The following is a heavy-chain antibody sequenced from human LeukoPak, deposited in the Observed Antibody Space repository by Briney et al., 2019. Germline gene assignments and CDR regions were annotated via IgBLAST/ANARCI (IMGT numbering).Heavy chain of an antibody. V-gene: IGHV3-43*02. CDR1: GFTFDDYA. CDR3: AKDLRITMIEEGFDY. Sequence: PEGSLRLSCAASGFTFDDYAMHWVRQAPGKGLEWVSLISGDGGSTYYADSVKGRFTISRDNSKNSLYLQMNSLRTEDTALYYCAKDLRITMIEEGFDYWGQGTLVTVSS. CDR2: ISGDGGST. J-gene: IGHJ4*02. D-gene: IGHD3-22*01.